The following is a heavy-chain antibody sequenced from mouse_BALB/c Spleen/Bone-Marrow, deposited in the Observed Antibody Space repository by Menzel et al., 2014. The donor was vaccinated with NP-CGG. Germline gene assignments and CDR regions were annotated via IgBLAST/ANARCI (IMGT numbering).Heavy chain of an antibody. Sequence: DVKLQESGGGLVQPGGSLRLSCATSGFPFTDYYMSWVRQPPGKALEWLGFIRNKANGYTTEYSASVKGRFTISRDNSQSILYLQMNTLRAEDSATYYCARYDVYYYFDYWGQGTTLTVSS. J-gene: IGHJ2*01. CDR1: GFPFTDYY. CDR3: ARYDVYYYFDY. CDR2: IRNKANGYTT. V-gene: IGHV7-3*02. D-gene: IGHD2-3*01.